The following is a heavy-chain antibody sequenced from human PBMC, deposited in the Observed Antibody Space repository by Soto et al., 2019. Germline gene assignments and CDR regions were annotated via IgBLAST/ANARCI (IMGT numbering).Heavy chain of an antibody. Sequence: ASVKVSCKASGYTFISYYMHWVRQAPGQGLEWMGIINPSGGSTTYAQKFQGRVTMTRDTSTSTFYMDLSSLTSEDTAVYYCARGGSGSTSSQEAFDIWGQGTMVTVSS. J-gene: IGHJ3*02. CDR3: ARGGSGSTSSQEAFDI. CDR1: GYTFISYY. D-gene: IGHD2-2*01. CDR2: INPSGGST. V-gene: IGHV1-46*01.